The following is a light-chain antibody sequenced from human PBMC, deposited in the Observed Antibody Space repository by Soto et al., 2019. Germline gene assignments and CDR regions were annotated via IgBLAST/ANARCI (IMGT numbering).Light chain of an antibody. CDR3: AAWDDSLSGHVV. CDR1: SSNIGSNY. V-gene: IGLV1-47*01. J-gene: IGLJ2*01. CDR2: RNN. Sequence: QAVVTQPPSASGTPGQRVTISCSGSSSNIGSNYVYWYQQLPGTAPKLLIYRNNQRPSGVPDRFYGSKSGTSASLAISGLRSEDEADYYCAAWDDSLSGHVVFGGGTKVTVL.